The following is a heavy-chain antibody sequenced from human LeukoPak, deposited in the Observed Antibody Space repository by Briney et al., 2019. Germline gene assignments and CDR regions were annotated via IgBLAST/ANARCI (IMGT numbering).Heavy chain of an antibody. CDR1: GGSISSYY. CDR2: IHHSGST. J-gene: IGHJ4*02. CDR3: ARTSSSGLVGGYYFDY. V-gene: IGHV4-4*09. D-gene: IGHD3-22*01. Sequence: SETLSLTYTVSGGSISSYYWSWIRQPPGKGLQWIGSIHHSGSTYYNPSLKSRVTISVDTSKNQFSLKLSSVTAADTAVYYCARTSSSGLVGGYYFDYWGQGTLVTVSS.